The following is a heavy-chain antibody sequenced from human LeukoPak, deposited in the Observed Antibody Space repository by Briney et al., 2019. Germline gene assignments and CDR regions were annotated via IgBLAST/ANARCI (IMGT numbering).Heavy chain of an antibody. D-gene: IGHD5-12*01. CDR1: GGSISSSSYY. V-gene: IGHV4-39*01. Sequence: PSQTLSLTCTVSGGSISSSSYYWGWIRQPPGKGLEWIGEINHSGSTNYNPSLKSRVTISVDTSKNQFSLKLSSVTAADTAVYYCARNMVAVIDPWGQGTLVTVSS. CDR3: ARNMVAVIDP. J-gene: IGHJ5*02. CDR2: INHSGST.